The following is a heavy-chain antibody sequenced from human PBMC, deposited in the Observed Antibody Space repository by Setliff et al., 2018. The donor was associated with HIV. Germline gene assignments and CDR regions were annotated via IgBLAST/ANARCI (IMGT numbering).Heavy chain of an antibody. CDR3: ARESYYGSGSYLY. CDR1: GFTFSKYW. D-gene: IGHD3-10*01. CDR2: IKQDGSEK. V-gene: IGHV3-7*03. Sequence: PGGSLRLSCAASGFTFSKYWMSWVRQGPGKGLEWVANIKQDGSEKHYVGSVKGRFTISRDNDKNSLYLQMNSLRAEDTAVYYCARESYYGSGSYLYWGQGTLVTVSS. J-gene: IGHJ4*02.